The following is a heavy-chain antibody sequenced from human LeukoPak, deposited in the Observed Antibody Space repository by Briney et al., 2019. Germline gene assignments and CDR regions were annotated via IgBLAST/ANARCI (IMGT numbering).Heavy chain of an antibody. CDR2: ISGSGGST. J-gene: IGHJ4*02. CDR1: GFIFSSHA. CDR3: ARDHGYGSGRYFDY. D-gene: IGHD3-10*01. V-gene: IGHV3-23*01. Sequence: GGSLRLSCETSGFIFSSHAMNWVRQAPGKGLEWVSAISGSGGSTHYADSVKGRFTISRDNSKNTLYLQMNSLRAEDTAVYYCARDHGYGSGRYFDYWGQGTLVTVSS.